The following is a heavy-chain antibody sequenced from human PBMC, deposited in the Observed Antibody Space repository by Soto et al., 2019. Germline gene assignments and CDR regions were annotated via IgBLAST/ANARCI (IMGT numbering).Heavy chain of an antibody. V-gene: IGHV1-69*01. J-gene: IGHJ4*02. CDR1: GGIFSTYA. D-gene: IGHD3-10*01. Sequence: QVQLVQSGAEVKKPGSSVKVSCKASGGIFSTYAISWLRQAPGQGLEWMGGIIPIFGTPNYAQRFQGRVTITADESTRTAYMEPSRLRSEATAVYYCARDRDVYGSVNYYNRIDFLGQGTLVTVSS. CDR3: ARDRDVYGSVNYYNRIDF. CDR2: IIPIFGTP.